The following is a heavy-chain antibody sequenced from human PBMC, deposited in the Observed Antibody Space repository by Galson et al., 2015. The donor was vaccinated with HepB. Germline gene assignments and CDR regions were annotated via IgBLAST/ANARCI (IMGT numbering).Heavy chain of an antibody. J-gene: IGHJ4*02. Sequence: SLRLSCAASGFTFSSYAMHWVRQAPGKGLEWVAVISYDGSNKYYADSVKGRFTISRDNSKNTLYLQMNSLRAEDTAVYYCARAAYSSSWYNDFDYWGQGTLVTVSS. CDR1: GFTFSSYA. CDR3: ARAAYSSSWYNDFDY. V-gene: IGHV3-30-3*01. CDR2: ISYDGSNK. D-gene: IGHD6-13*01.